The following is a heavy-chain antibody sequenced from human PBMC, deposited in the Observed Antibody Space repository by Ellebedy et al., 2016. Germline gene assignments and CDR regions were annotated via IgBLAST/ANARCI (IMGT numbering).Heavy chain of an antibody. CDR3: ARLPSGLSGWYSGGWFDP. D-gene: IGHD6-19*01. J-gene: IGHJ5*02. CDR1: GGSISSSSYY. CDR2: IYYSGST. V-gene: IGHV4-39*01. Sequence: GSLRLSCTVSGGSISSSSYYWGWIRQPPGKGLEWIGSIYYSGSTYYNPSLKSRVTISVDTSKNQFSLKLSSVTAADTAVYYCARLPSGLSGWYSGGWFDPWGQGTLVTVSS.